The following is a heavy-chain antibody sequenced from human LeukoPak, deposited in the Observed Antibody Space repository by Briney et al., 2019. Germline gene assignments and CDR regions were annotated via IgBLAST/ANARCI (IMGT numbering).Heavy chain of an antibody. CDR3: AGSGGGWTYYFDY. CDR2: ISSSGSTI. J-gene: IGHJ4*02. D-gene: IGHD2-15*01. V-gene: IGHV3-48*03. CDR1: GITFRSYD. Sequence: GSLRLSCAASGITFRSYDMNWVRQAPGKGLEWVSYISSSGSTIYYADSVKGRFTISRDNAKNSLYLQMNSLRAEDTAVYYYAGSGGGWTYYFDYWGQGALVTVSS.